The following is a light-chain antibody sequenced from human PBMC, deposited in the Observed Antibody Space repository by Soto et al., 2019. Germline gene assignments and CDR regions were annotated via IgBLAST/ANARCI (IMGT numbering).Light chain of an antibody. V-gene: IGKV3D-7*01. CDR3: QQTNSFPRT. Sequence: PGARVTLSCRASQRVSSSYLTWYQQKPGQAPRLLIYGASTRATSIPARFSGSGSGTDFTLTISSLQPEDFATYYCQQTNSFPRTFGQGTKVEIK. CDR1: QRVSSSY. CDR2: GAS. J-gene: IGKJ1*01.